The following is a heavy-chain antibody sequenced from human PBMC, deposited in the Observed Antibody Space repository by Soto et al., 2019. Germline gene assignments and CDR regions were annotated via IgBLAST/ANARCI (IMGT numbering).Heavy chain of an antibody. CDR1: GFTFRSYS. D-gene: IGHD6-19*01. Sequence: PGGSRRLSCAASGFTFRSYSMNWVRQAPGKGLEWVSSISSSSSYIYYADSVKGRFTISRDNAKNSLYLQMNSLRAEDTAVYYCARGGIAVAVTLFDYWGQGTLVTVSS. V-gene: IGHV3-21*01. CDR2: ISSSSSYI. CDR3: ARGGIAVAVTLFDY. J-gene: IGHJ4*02.